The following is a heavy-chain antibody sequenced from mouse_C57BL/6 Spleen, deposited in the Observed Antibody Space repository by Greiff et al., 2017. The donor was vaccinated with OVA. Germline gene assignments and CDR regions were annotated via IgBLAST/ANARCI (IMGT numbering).Heavy chain of an antibody. CDR2: IDPETGGT. CDR1: GYTFTDYE. V-gene: IGHV1-15*01. J-gene: IGHJ1*03. Sequence: QVQLQQSGAELVRPGASVTLSCKASGYTFTDYEMHWVKQTPVHGLEWIGAIDPETGGTAYNQKFKGKAILTADKSSSTAYMELRSLTSGDSAVDYWDYYGSSYDWYFDVWGTGTTVTVSS. CDR3: DYYGSSYDWYFDV. D-gene: IGHD1-1*01.